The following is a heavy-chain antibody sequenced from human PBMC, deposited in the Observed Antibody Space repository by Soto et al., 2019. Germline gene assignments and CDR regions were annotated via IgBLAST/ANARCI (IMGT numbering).Heavy chain of an antibody. D-gene: IGHD2-15*01. V-gene: IGHV3-23*01. CDR1: GFTFSTYA. Sequence: EVQLLESGGGLVQPGGSLRLSCAGSGFTFSTYAMNWVRQAPGKGLEWVSSISAGAGSTFYADSVKGRFTISSDNSNNTVYLQMNSLRAEDTALYYCAKGDYCSGDRCYPGPANWGQGTLVTASS. CDR3: AKGDYCSGDRCYPGPAN. J-gene: IGHJ4*02. CDR2: ISAGAGST.